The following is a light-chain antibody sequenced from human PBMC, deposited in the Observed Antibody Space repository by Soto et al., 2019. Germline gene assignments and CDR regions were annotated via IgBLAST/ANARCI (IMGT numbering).Light chain of an antibody. Sequence: IHVTHSPSSLSSSVGDRVTITCRASQSISSYLNWYQQKPGKAPKLLIYAASSLQSGVPSRFSGSGSGTDFTLTISSLQPEDFATYYCQQSYTAPRTFGQGTRWIS. CDR1: QSISSY. CDR3: QQSYTAPRT. CDR2: AAS. J-gene: IGKJ1*01. V-gene: IGKV1-39*01.